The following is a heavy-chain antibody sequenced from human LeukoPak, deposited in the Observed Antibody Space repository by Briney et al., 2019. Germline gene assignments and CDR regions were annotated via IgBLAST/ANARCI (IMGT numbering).Heavy chain of an antibody. V-gene: IGHV4-59*08. CDR1: GGSISSYY. CDR3: ARRYYDILTGLGDAFDI. J-gene: IGHJ3*02. D-gene: IGHD3-9*01. CDR2: IYCSGST. Sequence: SETLSLTCTVSGGSISSYYWSWIRQPPGKGLEWIGYIYCSGSTNYNPSLKSRVTISVDTSKNQFSLKLSSVTAADTAVYYCARRYYDILTGLGDAFDIWGQGTMVTVSS.